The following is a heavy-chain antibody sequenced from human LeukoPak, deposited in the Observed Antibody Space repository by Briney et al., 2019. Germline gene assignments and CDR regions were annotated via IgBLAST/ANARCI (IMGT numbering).Heavy chain of an antibody. J-gene: IGHJ3*02. Sequence: PGGSLRLSCAASGFTVSSNYMNWVRQAPGKGLEWVSVIYSGGSTYYADSVKGRFTISRDNSKNTLYLQMNSLRAEDTAVFYCARGEDYVYAFDIWGQGTMVTVSS. V-gene: IGHV3-66*01. D-gene: IGHD4-17*01. CDR3: ARGEDYVYAFDI. CDR1: GFTVSSNY. CDR2: IYSGGST.